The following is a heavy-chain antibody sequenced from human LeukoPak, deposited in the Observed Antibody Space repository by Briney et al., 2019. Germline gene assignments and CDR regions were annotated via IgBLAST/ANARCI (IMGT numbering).Heavy chain of an antibody. D-gene: IGHD3-10*01. V-gene: IGHV4-59*02. CDR3: ARDRIRFGELSYFDY. CDR2: IYYSGDT. CDR1: GFTVSSNY. Sequence: GSLRLSCAASGFTVSSNYMSWVRQPPGKGLEWIGNIYYSGDTSYNPSLKSRVTMSVNTPKNQFSLKLSSVTAADTAVYYCARDRIRFGELSYFDYWGQGSLVTVSP. J-gene: IGHJ4*02.